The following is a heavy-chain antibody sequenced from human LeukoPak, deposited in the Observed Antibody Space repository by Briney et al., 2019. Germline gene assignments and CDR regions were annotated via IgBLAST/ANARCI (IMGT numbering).Heavy chain of an antibody. Sequence: SQTLSLTCVISGDNVSSNSAGWNWTRQSPSRGLEWLGRTYYRSKWDYDYAVSVKRRITINPDTSKNQFSLQLNSVTPEDTAVYYCAREVKRHFDYWGQGILVTVSS. V-gene: IGHV6-1*01. CDR1: GDNVSSNSAG. CDR2: TYYRSKWDY. D-gene: IGHD4-11*01. J-gene: IGHJ4*02. CDR3: AREVKRHFDY.